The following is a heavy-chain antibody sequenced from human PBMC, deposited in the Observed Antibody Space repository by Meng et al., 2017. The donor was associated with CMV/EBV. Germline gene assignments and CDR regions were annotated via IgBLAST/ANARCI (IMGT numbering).Heavy chain of an antibody. CDR3: ARLLYNWNDAGVDY. CDR1: GFTVSSNY. V-gene: IGHV3-53*01. CDR2: IYSGGST. D-gene: IGHD1-20*01. Sequence: GESLKISCAASGFTVSSNYMSWVRQAPGKGLEWVSVIYSGGSTYYADSVKGRFTISRDNAKNSLYLQMNSLRAEDTAVYYCARLLYNWNDAGVDYWGQGTLVTVSS. J-gene: IGHJ4*02.